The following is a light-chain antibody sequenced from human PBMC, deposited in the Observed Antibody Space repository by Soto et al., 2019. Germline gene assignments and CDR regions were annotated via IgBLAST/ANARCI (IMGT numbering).Light chain of an antibody. CDR3: CSYAGSGYV. J-gene: IGLJ1*01. Sequence: QSALTQHASVSGSPGQSITISCTGSSSAVGGYNYVSWYQHHPGKAPKLMIYEVNNRPSGVSNRFSGSKSDNTASLTISGLQVEDEADYFCCSYAGSGYVFGTGTKLTVL. CDR2: EVN. CDR1: SSAVGGYNY. V-gene: IGLV2-14*01.